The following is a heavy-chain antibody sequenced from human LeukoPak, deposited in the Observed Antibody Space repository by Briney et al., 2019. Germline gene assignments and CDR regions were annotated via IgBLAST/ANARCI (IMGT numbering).Heavy chain of an antibody. V-gene: IGHV3-11*06. CDR2: ISTSGSYT. CDR1: GFTFSDYY. Sequence: PGRSLRLSCAASGFTFSDYYMSWIRQAPGKGLDWVSYISTSGSYTNYADSVEGRFTISRDNAKNSLYLQMYSLRAEDTAVYYCARDSPTSGMDVWGQGTTVTVSS. J-gene: IGHJ6*02. CDR3: ARDSPTSGMDV.